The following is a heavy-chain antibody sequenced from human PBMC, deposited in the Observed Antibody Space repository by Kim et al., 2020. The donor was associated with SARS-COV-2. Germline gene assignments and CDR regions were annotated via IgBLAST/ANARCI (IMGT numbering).Heavy chain of an antibody. Sequence: GESLKISCKGSGYSFTSYWIGWVRQMPGKGLEWMGIIYPGDSDTRYSPSFQGQVTISADKSISTAYLQWSSLKASDTAMYYCATIGLGPERAIAVAGTVAYWGQGTLVTVSS. D-gene: IGHD6-19*01. J-gene: IGHJ4*02. CDR1: GYSFTSYW. CDR3: ATIGLGPERAIAVAGTVAY. V-gene: IGHV5-51*01. CDR2: IYPGDSDT.